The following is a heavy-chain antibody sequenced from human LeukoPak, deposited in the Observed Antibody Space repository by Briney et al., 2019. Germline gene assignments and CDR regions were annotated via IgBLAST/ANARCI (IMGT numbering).Heavy chain of an antibody. J-gene: IGHJ3*02. Sequence: PGGSLRLSCAASGFTFSSYWMYWVRQAPGKGLVWVSCINSDARNTNYADSVQGRFTISRDNAKNTLYLQMNSLRVEDTAVYYCASGIGVGDSFDIWGQGTMVTVSS. CDR3: ASGIGVGDSFDI. V-gene: IGHV3-74*01. CDR2: INSDARNT. D-gene: IGHD3-3*01. CDR1: GFTFSSYW.